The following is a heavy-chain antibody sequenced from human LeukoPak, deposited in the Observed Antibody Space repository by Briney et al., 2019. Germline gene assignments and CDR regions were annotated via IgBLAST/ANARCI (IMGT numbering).Heavy chain of an antibody. CDR1: GFTFSSYG. J-gene: IGHJ3*02. CDR3: AKEGYSYGDDAFGI. V-gene: IGHV3-30*18. Sequence: GGSLRLSCAASGFTFSSYGMHWVRQAPGKGLEWVAVISYDGSNKYYADSVKGRFTISRDNSKNTLYLQMNSLRAEDTAVYYCAKEGYSYGDDAFGIWGQGTMVTVSS. CDR2: ISYDGSNK. D-gene: IGHD5-18*01.